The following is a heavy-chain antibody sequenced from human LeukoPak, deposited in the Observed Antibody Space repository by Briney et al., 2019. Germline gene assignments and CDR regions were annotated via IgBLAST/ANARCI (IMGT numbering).Heavy chain of an antibody. Sequence: PSETLSLTCTVSGGSISSSSYYWGWIRQPPGKGLEWIGSIYYSGSTYYNPSLKSRVTISVDTSKNQFSLKLSSVTAADTAVYYCARDQIAVPKPFDIWGQGTMVTVSS. CDR2: IYYSGST. CDR3: ARDQIAVPKPFDI. CDR1: GGSISSSSYY. D-gene: IGHD6-19*01. J-gene: IGHJ3*02. V-gene: IGHV4-39*07.